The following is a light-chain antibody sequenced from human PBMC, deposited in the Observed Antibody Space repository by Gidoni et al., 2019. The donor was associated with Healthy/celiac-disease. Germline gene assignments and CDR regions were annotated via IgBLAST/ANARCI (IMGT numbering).Light chain of an antibody. CDR3: QQYYSTPA. CDR1: QSVLYSSNNKNY. V-gene: IGKV4-1*01. J-gene: IGKJ2*01. Sequence: DLVMTQSPDSLAVSLGERATIKCKSSQSVLYSSNNKNYLAWYQQKPGQPPKLLIYWASTRESGVPDRFSGSGSGTDFTLTISSLQAEDVAVYYCQQYYSTPAFGQGTKLEIK. CDR2: WAS.